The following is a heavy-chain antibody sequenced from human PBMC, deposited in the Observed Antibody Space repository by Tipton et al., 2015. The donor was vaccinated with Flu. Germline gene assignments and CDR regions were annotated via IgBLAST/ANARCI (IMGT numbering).Heavy chain of an antibody. D-gene: IGHD3-10*01. CDR3: ARLTYYYGSGTSDC. Sequence: TLSLTCSVSGDSIASNYFWAWIRQLPGKGLEWIGSLSHSGRTYYNPSLKSRVTISADTWKTQFSLKLGSVTAADTAVYYCARLTYYYGSGTSDCWGQGTLLTVSS. V-gene: IGHV4-38-2*01. CDR1: GDSIASNYF. J-gene: IGHJ4*02. CDR2: LSHSGRT.